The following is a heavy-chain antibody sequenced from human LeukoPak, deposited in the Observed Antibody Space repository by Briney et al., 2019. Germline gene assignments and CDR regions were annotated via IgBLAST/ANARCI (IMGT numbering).Heavy chain of an antibody. Sequence: SETLSLTCTVSGGSISSSSYYWGWIRQPPGKGLEWIGSIYYSGSTYYNPSLKSRVTISVDTSKNQFSLKLSSVTAADTAVYYCAREGDGYNYKSLFDYWGQGTLVTVSS. D-gene: IGHD5-24*01. J-gene: IGHJ4*02. CDR3: AREGDGYNYKSLFDY. V-gene: IGHV4-39*07. CDR1: GGSISSSSYY. CDR2: IYYSGST.